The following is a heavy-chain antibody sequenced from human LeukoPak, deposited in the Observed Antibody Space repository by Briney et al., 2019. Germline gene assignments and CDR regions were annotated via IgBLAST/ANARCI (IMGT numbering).Heavy chain of an antibody. CDR3: ARGRLLSVYSYGYVFDY. D-gene: IGHD5-18*01. Sequence: SETLSLTCAVYGGSFSGYYWSWIRQPPGKGLEWLGEINHSGSTNYNPSLRSRVTISVDTSKNQFSLKLSSVTAADTAVYYCARGRLLSVYSYGYVFDYWGQGTLVTVSS. V-gene: IGHV4-34*01. CDR2: INHSGST. CDR1: GGSFSGYY. J-gene: IGHJ4*02.